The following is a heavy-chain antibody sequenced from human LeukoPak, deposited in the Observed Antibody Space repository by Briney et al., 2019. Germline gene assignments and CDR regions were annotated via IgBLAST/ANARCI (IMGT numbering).Heavy chain of an antibody. CDR1: GFTFSSYG. Sequence: GGSLRLSCAASGFTFSSYGMHWVRQAPGKGLEWVAFIRYGGSNKYYADSVKGRFTISRDNSKNTLYLQMNSLRAEDTAVYYCARIEESASFDPWGQGTLVTVSS. V-gene: IGHV3-30*02. D-gene: IGHD2/OR15-2a*01. CDR2: IRYGGSNK. CDR3: ARIEESASFDP. J-gene: IGHJ5*02.